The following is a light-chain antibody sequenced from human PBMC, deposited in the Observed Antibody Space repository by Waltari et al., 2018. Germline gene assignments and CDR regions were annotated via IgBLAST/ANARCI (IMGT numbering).Light chain of an antibody. CDR1: QRISSY. V-gene: IGKV1-39*01. CDR2: GAT. CDR3: QQTYKTPRT. Sequence: DIQMIQFPSSLPASVGDSVTIPCRASQRISSYLNWYQQEPGKAPRLLIYGATSLQSGVPSRFSGSGSGTDFTLTISSLQPEDFATYYCQQTYKTPRTFGQGTKVDI. J-gene: IGKJ1*01.